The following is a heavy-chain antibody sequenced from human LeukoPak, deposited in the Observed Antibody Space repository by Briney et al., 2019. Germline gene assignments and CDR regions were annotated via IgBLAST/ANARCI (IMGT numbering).Heavy chain of an antibody. J-gene: IGHJ4*02. Sequence: ASVKVSCKASGYTFTSYDINWVRQATGQGLEWMGWMNPNSGNTGYAQKFQGRVTMTRNTSISTAYMELSRLRSDDTAVYYCARAATYIVVVTATFDYWGQGTLVTVSS. CDR1: GYTFTSYD. D-gene: IGHD2-21*02. CDR3: ARAATYIVVVTATFDY. V-gene: IGHV1-8*01. CDR2: MNPNSGNT.